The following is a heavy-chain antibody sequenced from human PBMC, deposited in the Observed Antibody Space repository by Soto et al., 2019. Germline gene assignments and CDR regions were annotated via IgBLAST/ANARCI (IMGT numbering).Heavy chain of an antibody. CDR3: ARAKELGGATYGY. V-gene: IGHV1-18*01. CDR1: GYTFTSYG. D-gene: IGHD1-26*01. CDR2: ISAYNGNT. J-gene: IGHJ4*02. Sequence: QVQLVQSGAEVKKPGASVKVSCKASGYTFTSYGISWVRQAPGQGLEWMGWISAYNGNTNYAQKLQGRVTMTTDTSTGTAYMELRSLRSGDKAAYYCARAKELGGATYGYWGQGPLVTVSS.